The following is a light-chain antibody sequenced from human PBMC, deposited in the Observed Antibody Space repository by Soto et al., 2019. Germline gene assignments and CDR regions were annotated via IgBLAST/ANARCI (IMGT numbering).Light chain of an antibody. V-gene: IGKV3-11*01. CDR1: QRIGLY. CDR2: EAS. Sequence: EIVLTQSPATLSLSPGDRATLSCRASQRIGLYLAWYPQTPGQSPRLLIYEASNRATGVPAKFSGTGSGTDCTLTISSLETEDLGIYYCQQRSTWPLTFGGGTRVEI. J-gene: IGKJ4*01. CDR3: QQRSTWPLT.